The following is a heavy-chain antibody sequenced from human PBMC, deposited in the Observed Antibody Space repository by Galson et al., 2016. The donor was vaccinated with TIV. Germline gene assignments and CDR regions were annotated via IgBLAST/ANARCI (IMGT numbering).Heavy chain of an antibody. V-gene: IGHV3-11*04. CDR1: GFTFSDYY. D-gene: IGHD6-19*01. J-gene: IGHJ6*02. CDR2: ISWSGSLT. CDR3: ARTAIAVAGPPYYAMDV. Sequence: SVRLSCAGSGFTFSDYYMSWIRQAPGKGLEWISDISWSGSLTNYADYVKGRFTISRDNAQNSLYLQINSLRAEDTALYFCARTAIAVAGPPYYAMDVWGQGTTVTVSS.